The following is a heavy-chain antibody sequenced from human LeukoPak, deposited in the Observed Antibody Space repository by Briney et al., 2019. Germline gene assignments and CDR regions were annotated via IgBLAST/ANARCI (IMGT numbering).Heavy chain of an antibody. D-gene: IGHD5-24*01. Sequence: PGGSLRLSCAASGFTFSSYGMHWVRQARGKGLEGVAVIWYDGSNKYYADSVKGRFTISRDNSKNTLYLQMNSLRAEDTAVYYCARGSKRDGYNGGLDYWGQGTLVTVSS. CDR3: ARGSKRDGYNGGLDY. J-gene: IGHJ4*02. V-gene: IGHV3-33*01. CDR2: IWYDGSNK. CDR1: GFTFSSYG.